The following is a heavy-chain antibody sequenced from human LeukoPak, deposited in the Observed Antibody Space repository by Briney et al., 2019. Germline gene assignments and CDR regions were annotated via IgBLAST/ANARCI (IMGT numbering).Heavy chain of an antibody. CDR1: GFSFSSYA. CDR2: ISGSGGTT. D-gene: IGHD6-13*01. J-gene: IGHJ6*02. CDR3: AKVGSSMSFYYYYSMDV. V-gene: IGHV3-23*01. Sequence: GGSLRLSCAASGFSFSSYAMSWVRQAPGKGLEWVSAISGSGGTTNYADSVKGRFTISRDNSKDTLYLQMDSLRAEDTAVYYCAKVGSSMSFYYYYSMDVWGQGTTVTVSS.